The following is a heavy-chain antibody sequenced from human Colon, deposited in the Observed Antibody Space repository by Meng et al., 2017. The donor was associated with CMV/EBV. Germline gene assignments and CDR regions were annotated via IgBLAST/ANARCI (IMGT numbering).Heavy chain of an antibody. V-gene: IGHV3-30-3*02. J-gene: IGHJ6*02. CDR3: ASVIASRRNYYGLDV. CDR2: ISHDGHTQ. CDR1: GFTFSSYA. Sequence: GGSLRLSCAASGFTFSSYAMHWIRQAPGKGLEWVALISHDGHTQYYADSVKGRVTISRDNSRNTLYLQMTSLRAEDTAVYYCASVIASRRNYYGLDVWGQGTAVTVSS. D-gene: IGHD3-22*01.